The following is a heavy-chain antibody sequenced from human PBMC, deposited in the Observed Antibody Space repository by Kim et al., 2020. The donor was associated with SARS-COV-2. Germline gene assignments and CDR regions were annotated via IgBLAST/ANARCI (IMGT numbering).Heavy chain of an antibody. D-gene: IGHD5-12*01. V-gene: IGHV3-21*01. J-gene: IGHJ4*02. CDR2: ISSSSSNI. Sequence: GGSLRLSCAASGFTFSSYSMNWVRQAPGKGLEWVSSISSSSSNIYYADSVKGRFTISRDNAKNSLYLQMNSLRAEDTAVYYCARDRYSGYDYGGFDYWGQGTLVTVPS. CDR1: GFTFSSYS. CDR3: ARDRYSGYDYGGFDY.